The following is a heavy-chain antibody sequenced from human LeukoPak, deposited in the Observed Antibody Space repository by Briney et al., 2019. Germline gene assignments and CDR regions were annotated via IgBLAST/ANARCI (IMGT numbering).Heavy chain of an antibody. V-gene: IGHV3-21*01. CDR2: ISSSGYI. J-gene: IGHJ4*02. D-gene: IGHD3-10*01. CDR3: ARAAGADRLDY. CDR1: GFTFSSYS. Sequence: GGSLRLSCAASGFTFSSYSMNWVRQAPGKGLEWVSSISSSGYIYYADSVKGRFTISRDNAKNSLYLQMNSLRAEDTAVYYCARAAGADRLDYWGQGTLVTVSS.